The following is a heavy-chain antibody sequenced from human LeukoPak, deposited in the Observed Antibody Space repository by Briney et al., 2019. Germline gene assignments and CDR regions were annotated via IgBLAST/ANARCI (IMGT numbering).Heavy chain of an antibody. Sequence: SVKVSCKASGGTFSSYAISWVRQAPGQGLEWMGGIIPTFGTANYAQKFLGRVTITADESTSTAYMELSSLRSEDTAVYYCARVDHQAWYYFDYWGQGTLVTVSS. D-gene: IGHD2-2*03. CDR1: GGTFSSYA. CDR3: ARVDHQAWYYFDY. J-gene: IGHJ4*02. V-gene: IGHV1-69*13. CDR2: IIPTFGTA.